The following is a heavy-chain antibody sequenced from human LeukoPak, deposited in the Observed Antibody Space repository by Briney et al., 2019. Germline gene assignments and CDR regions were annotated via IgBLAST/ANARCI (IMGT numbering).Heavy chain of an antibody. CDR1: RYTFTSSY. D-gene: IGHD2-15*01. Sequence: APVRVSYTASRYTFTSSYIHWVREAPGQGLEWRGIINPRGGSTSEEQTFTGRVTMTRDTSTSTVYMELSSLRSEDTAVYYCARDRYCRGGSCYHGGRALPDYWGQGTLVTVSS. V-gene: IGHV1-46*01. J-gene: IGHJ4*02. CDR2: INPRGGST. CDR3: ARDRYCRGGSCYHGGRALPDY.